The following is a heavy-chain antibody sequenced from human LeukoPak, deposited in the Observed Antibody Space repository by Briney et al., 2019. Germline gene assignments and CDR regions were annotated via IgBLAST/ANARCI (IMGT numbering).Heavy chain of an antibody. Sequence: GGSLRLSCAASGFTFSSYSMNWVRQAPGKGPEWLAYISTGSDTIYYADSVKGRFTVSRDNAKNSLYLQMNSLGAEDTALYYCARLDSNAWQYFFDYWGQGTLVTVSS. CDR1: GFTFSSYS. CDR2: ISTGSDTI. D-gene: IGHD6-19*01. V-gene: IGHV3-48*04. J-gene: IGHJ4*02. CDR3: ARLDSNAWQYFFDY.